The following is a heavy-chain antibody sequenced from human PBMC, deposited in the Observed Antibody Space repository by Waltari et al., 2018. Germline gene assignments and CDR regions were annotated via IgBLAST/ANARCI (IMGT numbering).Heavy chain of an antibody. CDR2: IYSGGTI. V-gene: IGHV3-53*02. Sequence: EVQLVETGGGLIQPGGSLRLSCAASGITVSSNYISWVRQAPGKGLGCVSIIYSGGTIYYADSVKGRFTISRDNSKNTVYLQMSSLRAEDTAVYYCAREDRWGQGTLVTVSS. CDR1: GITVSSNY. J-gene: IGHJ4*02. CDR3: AREDR.